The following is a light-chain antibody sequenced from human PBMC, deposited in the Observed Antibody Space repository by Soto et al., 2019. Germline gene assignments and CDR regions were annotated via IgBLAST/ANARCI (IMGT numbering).Light chain of an antibody. Sequence: IQLTQSPSSLSASVGDRVTITCRSSQGISSYLAWYQQKPGKAPKLLIYAASTLQSGVPSRFSGSGSGTDFTLTISSLQPEDFATYDCQQLNSYLTFGGGTKVEIK. J-gene: IGKJ4*01. CDR2: AAS. CDR1: QGISSY. V-gene: IGKV1-9*01. CDR3: QQLNSYLT.